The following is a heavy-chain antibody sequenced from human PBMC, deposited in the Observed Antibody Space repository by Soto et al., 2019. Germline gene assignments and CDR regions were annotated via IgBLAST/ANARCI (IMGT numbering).Heavy chain of an antibody. Sequence: PSETLSLTCDVSGDSISTYSWSWIRQPPGKGLEWIGYVYYSGSTLYNPSLESRVTLSIDMSKKQVSLKLNSVIAADTAVYYCARTRMIESWIDYWGHGTLVTVSS. CDR2: VYYSGST. CDR3: ARTRMIESWIDY. CDR1: GDSISTYS. J-gene: IGHJ4*01. V-gene: IGHV4-59*01. D-gene: IGHD2-21*01.